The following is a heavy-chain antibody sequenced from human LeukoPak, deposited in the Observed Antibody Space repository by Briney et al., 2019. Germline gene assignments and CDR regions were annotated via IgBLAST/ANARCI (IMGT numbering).Heavy chain of an antibody. J-gene: IGHJ4*02. V-gene: IGHV4-59*01. D-gene: IGHD3-22*01. CDR3: ARAYDYDSSGYLGYYFDY. CDR2: IYYSGST. Sequence: PSETLSLTCTVSGGSISSYYWSWIRQPPGKGLEWIGYIYYSGSTNYNPSLKSRVTISVDTSKNQFSLKLSSVTAADTAVYYCARAYDYDSSGYLGYYFDYWGQGTLVTVSS. CDR1: GGSISSYY.